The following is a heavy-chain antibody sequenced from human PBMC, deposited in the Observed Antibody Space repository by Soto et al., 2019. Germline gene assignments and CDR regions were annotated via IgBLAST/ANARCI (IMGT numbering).Heavy chain of an antibody. CDR1: GGSFSGYY. J-gene: IGHJ6*02. V-gene: IGHV4-34*01. Sequence: QVQLQQWGAGLLKPSETLSLTCAVYGGSFSGYYWSWIRQPPGKGLEWIGEINHVGSTNYNPSLKSRVTISVDMSKNHFSLKLSSVTAADTAVYYCARGSQRYLGGDVWGQGTTVIVSS. D-gene: IGHD3-9*01. CDR3: ARGSQRYLGGDV. CDR2: INHVGST.